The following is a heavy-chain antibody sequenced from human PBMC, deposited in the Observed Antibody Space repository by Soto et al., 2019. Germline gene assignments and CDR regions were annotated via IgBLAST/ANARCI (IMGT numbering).Heavy chain of an antibody. D-gene: IGHD3-10*01. Sequence: GGSLRLSCETSGFTFNNFAMSWVRQAPERGLEWVAGISAGGFSTYYAESVKGRFTVSRDDSKNTLILQMNSLRGEDTAVYYCARDDGSGSYYSFDYWGQGTLVTVSS. CDR3: ARDDGSGSYYSFDY. J-gene: IGHJ4*02. CDR2: ISAGGFST. V-gene: IGHV3-23*01. CDR1: GFTFNNFA.